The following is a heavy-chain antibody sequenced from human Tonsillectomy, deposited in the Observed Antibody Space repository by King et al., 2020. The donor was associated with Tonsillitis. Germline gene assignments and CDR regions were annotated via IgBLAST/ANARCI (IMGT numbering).Heavy chain of an antibody. CDR3: AKDIALTIFGMDV. J-gene: IGHJ6*02. D-gene: IGHD3-3*02. CDR2: ISWNSGSI. CDR1: GFTFDDYA. Sequence: GQRGESGGGLVQPGRSLRLSCAASGFTFDDYAMHWVRQAPGKGLEWVSGISWNSGSIAYADSVKGRFTISRDNAKNSLYLQMNSLRAEDTALYFCAKDIALTIFGMDVWGQGTTVTVSS. V-gene: IGHV3-9*01.